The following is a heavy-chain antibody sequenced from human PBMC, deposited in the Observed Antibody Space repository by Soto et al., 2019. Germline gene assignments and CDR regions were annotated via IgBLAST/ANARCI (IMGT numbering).Heavy chain of an antibody. Sequence: TLSLTCAVSGGSISSGGYSWSWIRQPPGKGLEWIGYIYHSGSTYYNPSLKSRVTISVDRSKNQFSLKLSSVTAADTAVYYCARARDCSSTSCSRGDWFDPCGQGTLLTVSS. J-gene: IGHJ5*02. CDR1: GGSISSGGYS. CDR3: ARARDCSSTSCSRGDWFDP. D-gene: IGHD2-2*01. CDR2: IYHSGST. V-gene: IGHV4-30-2*01.